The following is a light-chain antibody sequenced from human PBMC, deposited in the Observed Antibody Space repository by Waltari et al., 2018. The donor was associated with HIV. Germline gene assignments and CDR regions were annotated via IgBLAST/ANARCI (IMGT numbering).Light chain of an antibody. CDR2: VNADGGH. CDR3: QTWGTGFWV. J-gene: IGLJ3*02. Sequence: QPVLTQSPSASASLGASVKFTCTLSSGHSTYAIAWHHQQPEKGPRYLMKVNADGGHIKGDGIPDRFSGSSSGAERYLTISSLQSDDEGDYYCQTWGTGFWVFGGGTKLTVL. CDR1: SGHSTYA. V-gene: IGLV4-69*01.